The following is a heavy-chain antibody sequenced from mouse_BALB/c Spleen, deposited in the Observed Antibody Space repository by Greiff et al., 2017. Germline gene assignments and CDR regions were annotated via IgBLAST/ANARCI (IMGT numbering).Heavy chain of an antibody. J-gene: IGHJ4*01. Sequence: EVKLMESGGGLVQPGGSMKLSCVASGFTFSNYWMNWVRQSPEKGLEWVAEIRLKSNNYATHYAESGKGRFTISRDDSKSSVYLQMNNLRAEDTGIYYCTRGYYGSSGAMDYWGQGTSVTVSS. V-gene: IGHV6-6*02. CDR3: TRGYYGSSGAMDY. CDR1: GFTFSNYW. D-gene: IGHD1-1*01. CDR2: IRLKSNNYAT.